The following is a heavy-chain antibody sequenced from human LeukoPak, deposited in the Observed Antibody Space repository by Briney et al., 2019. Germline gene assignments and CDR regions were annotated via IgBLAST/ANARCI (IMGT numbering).Heavy chain of an antibody. J-gene: IGHJ4*02. D-gene: IGHD2-21*01. CDR1: GYTFTVYY. CDR3: APGYDCYCPISNY. Sequence: GASVKVSCKASGYTFTVYYMHWGRQAPAKGLEWMGRMNPNSGGTNHAQKSQGRLTMTRDTSISTAYMELSRQRSDDTAVYYCAPGYDCYCPISNYWGQGTLVTVSS. CDR2: MNPNSGGT. V-gene: IGHV1-2*06.